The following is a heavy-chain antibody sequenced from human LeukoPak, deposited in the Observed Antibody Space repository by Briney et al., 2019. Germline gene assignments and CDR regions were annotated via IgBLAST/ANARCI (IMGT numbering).Heavy chain of an antibody. J-gene: IGHJ4*02. V-gene: IGHV4-59*01. CDR1: GGSIDNYY. CDR2: IHCSGTT. Sequence: PSETLSLTCTVSGGSIDNYYGSWIRQPPGKGLEWIGYIHCSGTTNYNPSLKSRLTMSVDTSKNQYPLKLSSVTAAETAVYYWARSNGAISAAEDYWGQGTLVTVSS. CDR3: ARSNGAISAAEDY. D-gene: IGHD6-13*01.